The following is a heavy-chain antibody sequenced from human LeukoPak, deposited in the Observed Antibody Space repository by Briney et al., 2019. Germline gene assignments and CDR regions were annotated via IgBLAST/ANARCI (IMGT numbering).Heavy chain of an antibody. V-gene: IGHV1-69*04. CDR1: GGTFSSYA. Sequence: ASVKVSCKASGGTFSSYAISWVRQAPGQGLEWMGRIIPILGIANYAQKFQGRVTMTRDTSTSTVYMELSSLRSEDTAVYYCARVGVAGTDFDYWGQGTLVTVSS. J-gene: IGHJ4*02. CDR3: ARVGVAGTDFDY. D-gene: IGHD6-19*01. CDR2: IIPILGIA.